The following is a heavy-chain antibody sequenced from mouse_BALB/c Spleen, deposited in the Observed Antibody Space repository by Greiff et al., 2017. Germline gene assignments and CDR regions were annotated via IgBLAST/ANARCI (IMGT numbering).Heavy chain of an antibody. CDR3: ARRDGYHDYDAMDD. CDR2: IHYSGST. J-gene: IGHJ4*01. V-gene: IGHV3-1*02. Sequence: DVKLQESGPDLVKPSQSLSLTCTVTGYSITSGYSWHWIRQFPGNKLEWMGYIHYSGSTNYNPSLKSRIPITRDTSKNQFFLQLNSVTTEDTATYYGARRDGYHDYDAMDDWGQGTSVTVSS. D-gene: IGHD2-3*01. CDR1: GYSITSGYS.